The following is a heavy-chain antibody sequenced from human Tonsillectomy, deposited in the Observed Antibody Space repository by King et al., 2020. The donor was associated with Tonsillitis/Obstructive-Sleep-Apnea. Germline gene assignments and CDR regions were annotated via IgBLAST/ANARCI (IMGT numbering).Heavy chain of an antibody. CDR2: ISSNGGST. V-gene: IGHV3-64D*06. Sequence: VQLVESGGGLVQPGVSLRLSCSASGFTFSSYAMHWVRQAPGKGLEYVSAISSNGGSTYYADSVKGRFTISRDNSKNTLYLQMSSLRAEDTAVYYCVKAPIGTTGRFDYWGQGTLVTVSS. D-gene: IGHD1-7*01. CDR3: VKAPIGTTGRFDY. CDR1: GFTFSSYA. J-gene: IGHJ4*02.